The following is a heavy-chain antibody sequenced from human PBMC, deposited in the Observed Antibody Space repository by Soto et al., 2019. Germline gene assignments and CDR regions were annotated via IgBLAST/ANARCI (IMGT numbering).Heavy chain of an antibody. V-gene: IGHV3-7*03. CDR1: GFTFSSYW. J-gene: IGHJ6*02. Sequence: GCLRLSCAASGFTFSSYWMSWVRQAPGKGLEWVANIKQDGSEKYYVDSVKGRFTISRDNAKNSLYLQMNSLRAEDTAVYYCARNFYDILTGSLAHYYYGMDVWGQGTTVTVSS. CDR2: IKQDGSEK. CDR3: ARNFYDILTGSLAHYYYGMDV. D-gene: IGHD3-9*01.